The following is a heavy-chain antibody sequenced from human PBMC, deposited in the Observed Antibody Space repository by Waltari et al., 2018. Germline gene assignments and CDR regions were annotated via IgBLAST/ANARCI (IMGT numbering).Heavy chain of an antibody. J-gene: IGHJ4*02. D-gene: IGHD3-10*01. V-gene: IGHV4-39*01. CDR1: GGSFSSPNDY. CDR2: IFYTGKT. CDR3: ARHGGGLLWFRESTPHFDY. Sequence: QLQLQESGPGLVKPSETLSLTCAVSGGSFSSPNDYWGWIRQPPGKGLEWIGSIFYTGKTYSTPSLKSRVTMSIDLSKNHFSLNLTSVSAADTAVYYCARHGGGLLWFRESTPHFDYWGQGTLVTVSS.